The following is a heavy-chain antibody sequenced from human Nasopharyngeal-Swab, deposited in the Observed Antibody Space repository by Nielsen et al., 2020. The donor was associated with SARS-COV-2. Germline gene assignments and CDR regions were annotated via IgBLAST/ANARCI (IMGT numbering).Heavy chain of an antibody. J-gene: IGHJ6*02. D-gene: IGHD5-24*01. V-gene: IGHV3-30*03. Sequence: GESLKISCAASGFTFSSYGMHWVRQAPGKGLEWVAVISYDGSNKYYADSVKGRFTISRDNAKNSLYLQMNSLRAEDTAVYYCARDRERWPQNYYGMDVWGQGTTVTVSS. CDR3: ARDRERWPQNYYGMDV. CDR2: ISYDGSNK. CDR1: GFTFSSYG.